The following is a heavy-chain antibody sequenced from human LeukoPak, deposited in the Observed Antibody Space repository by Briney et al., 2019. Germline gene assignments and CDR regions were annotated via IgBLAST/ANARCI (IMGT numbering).Heavy chain of an antibody. CDR2: MNPNSGNT. V-gene: IGHV1-8*01. CDR3: ARDDFVAGTD. Sequence: ASVEVFCKACGYTFPSYYINWVRQATGQGPEGMGWMNPNSGNTGYAQKFEGRVTMPRNTTKNTAYRELSSLRSEDTAVYYCARDDFVAGTDWGQGTLVTVSS. D-gene: IGHD6-19*01. CDR1: GYTFPSYY. J-gene: IGHJ4*02.